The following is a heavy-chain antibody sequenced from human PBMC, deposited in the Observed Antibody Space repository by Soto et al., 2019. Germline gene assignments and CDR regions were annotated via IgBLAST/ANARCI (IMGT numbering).Heavy chain of an antibody. Sequence: SETLSLTCTVSGGSISSYYWSWIRQPPGKGLEWIGYIYYSGSTNYNPSLKSRVTISVDTSKNQFSLKLSSVTAADTAVYYCARAPDSSSWSYYGMDVWGQRTTVTVSS. CDR2: IYYSGST. V-gene: IGHV4-59*01. CDR1: GGSISSYY. CDR3: ARAPDSSSWSYYGMDV. D-gene: IGHD6-13*01. J-gene: IGHJ6*02.